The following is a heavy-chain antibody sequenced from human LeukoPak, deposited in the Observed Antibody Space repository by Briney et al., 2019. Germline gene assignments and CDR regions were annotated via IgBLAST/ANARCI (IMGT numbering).Heavy chain of an antibody. CDR3: AKDIWGLLYSSSPYFDY. Sequence: PGGSLRLSCAASGLTLSSHWMHWVRQAPGKGLVWVSRITNDGSSTTYADSVKGRFTISRDNAKNSLYLQMNSLRAEDTALYYCAKDIWGLLYSSSPYFDYWGQGTLVTVSS. J-gene: IGHJ4*02. V-gene: IGHV3-74*01. CDR2: ITNDGSST. D-gene: IGHD6-6*01. CDR1: GLTLSSHW.